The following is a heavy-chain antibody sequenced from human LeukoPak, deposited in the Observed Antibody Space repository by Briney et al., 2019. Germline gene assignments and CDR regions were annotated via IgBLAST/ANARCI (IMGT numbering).Heavy chain of an antibody. D-gene: IGHD1-26*01. Sequence: GGSLRLSCAASGFTFSSYWMHWVRQAPGKGLVCFSRITSDGSSTSYADSVRGRFTISRDNAKNTVYLQMNSLRAEDTAVYYCARDLTGAVFDFWGQGTLVTVSS. CDR2: ITSDGSST. V-gene: IGHV3-74*01. CDR1: GFTFSSYW. CDR3: ARDLTGAVFDF. J-gene: IGHJ4*02.